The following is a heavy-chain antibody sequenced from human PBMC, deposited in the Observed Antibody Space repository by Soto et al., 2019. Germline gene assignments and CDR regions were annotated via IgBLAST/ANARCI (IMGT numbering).Heavy chain of an antibody. CDR1: GGSISSSSYY. D-gene: IGHD5-12*01. CDR2: IYYSGST. J-gene: IGHJ6*02. Sequence: QLQLQESGPGLVKPSETLSLTCTVSGGSISSSSYYWGWIRQPPGKGLEWIGSIYYSGSTYYNPSLKSRVTIPVDTSKNQFSLKLSSVTAADTAVYYCASSGYSGYDYASYYYYGMDVWGQGTTVTVSS. V-gene: IGHV4-39*01. CDR3: ASSGYSGYDYASYYYYGMDV.